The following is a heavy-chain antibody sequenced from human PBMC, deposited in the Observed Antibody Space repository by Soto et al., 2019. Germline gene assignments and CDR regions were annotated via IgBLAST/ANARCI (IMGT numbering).Heavy chain of an antibody. Sequence: QLQLQESGPGLVKPSETLSLTCTVSSASISSSSYTRGWIRQPPGKGLEWNGSIYYSGSTYYNPSLNTRVTLSVDSSKNQFSLKGTSVTAADTAVYYCARLHGYCISSSCHGHYAMDVWGQGTTVTVSS. CDR1: SASISSSSYT. V-gene: IGHV4-39*01. CDR3: ARLHGYCISSSCHGHYAMDV. CDR2: IYYSGST. D-gene: IGHD2-2*01. J-gene: IGHJ6*02.